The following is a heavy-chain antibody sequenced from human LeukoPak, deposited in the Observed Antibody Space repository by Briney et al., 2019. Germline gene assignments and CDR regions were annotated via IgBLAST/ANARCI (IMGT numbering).Heavy chain of an antibody. J-gene: IGHJ4*02. Sequence: KTSETLSLTCTVSGGSISSSSYYWGWIRQPPGKGLEWIGSIYYSGSTYYNPSLKSRVTISVDTSKNQFSLKLSSVTAADTAVYYCARPMAGYCSSTSCRHGPSPFDYWGQGTLVTVSS. CDR1: GGSISSSSYY. D-gene: IGHD2-2*01. CDR2: IYYSGST. CDR3: ARPMAGYCSSTSCRHGPSPFDY. V-gene: IGHV4-39*01.